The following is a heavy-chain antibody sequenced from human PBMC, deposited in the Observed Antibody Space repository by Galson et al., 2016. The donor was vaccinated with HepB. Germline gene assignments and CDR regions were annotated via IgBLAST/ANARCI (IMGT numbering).Heavy chain of an antibody. D-gene: IGHD1-7*01. Sequence: SLRLSCAGSGFTFSNYAAYWVRQAPGKGLEWVSVISDDGINKFYADSVKGRFTASRDNRNNTVFLQMDNLRTEDTAVYYCARDWAAGVELYYFDYWGRGTLVTVSS. CDR2: ISDDGINK. J-gene: IGHJ4*02. V-gene: IGHV3-30*04. CDR1: GFTFSNYA. CDR3: ARDWAAGVELYYFDY.